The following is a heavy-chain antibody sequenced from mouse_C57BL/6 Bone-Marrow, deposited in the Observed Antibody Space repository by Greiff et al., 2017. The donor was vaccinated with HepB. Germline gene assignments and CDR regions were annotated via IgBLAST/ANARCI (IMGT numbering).Heavy chain of an antibody. CDR2: IGPGSGST. V-gene: IGHV1-77*01. CDR3: ARSDYYGSSLYAMDY. D-gene: IGHD1-1*01. Sequence: VHLVESGAELVKPGASVKISCKASGYTFTDYYINWVKQRPGQGLEWIGKIGPGSGSTYYNEKFKGKATLTADKSSSTAYMQLSRLTSEDSAVYFCARSDYYGSSLYAMDYWGQGTSVTVSS. J-gene: IGHJ4*01. CDR1: GYTFTDYY.